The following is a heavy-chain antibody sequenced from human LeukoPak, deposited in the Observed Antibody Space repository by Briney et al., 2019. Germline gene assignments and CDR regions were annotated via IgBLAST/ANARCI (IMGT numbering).Heavy chain of an antibody. CDR3: ARSNWGGSYYGVYYYYYMDV. J-gene: IGHJ6*03. V-gene: IGHV1-18*01. CDR1: GYTFTSFG. CDR2: ISAYNGNT. Sequence: ASVKVSCKASGYTFTSFGISWVRQAPGQGLEWMGWISAYNGNTNYAQKLQGRVTMTTDTSTSTAYMELRSLRSEDTAVYYCARSNWGGSYYGVYYYYYMDVWGKGTTVTVSS. D-gene: IGHD1-26*01.